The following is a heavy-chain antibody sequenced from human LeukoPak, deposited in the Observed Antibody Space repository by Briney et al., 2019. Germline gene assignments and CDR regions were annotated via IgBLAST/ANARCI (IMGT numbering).Heavy chain of an antibody. Sequence: SQTLSLTCTVSGGSISSGDYYWSWIRQHPGRGLDWIGSIYYSGSTYYNPSLRSRVNIAVDMSKNQFSLRLSSVTTADTAVYYCARVEAATTNPRFGYWGQGTLVTVSS. CDR1: GGSISSGDYY. D-gene: IGHD5-24*01. CDR3: ARVEAATTNPRFGY. J-gene: IGHJ4*02. V-gene: IGHV4-31*03. CDR2: IYYSGST.